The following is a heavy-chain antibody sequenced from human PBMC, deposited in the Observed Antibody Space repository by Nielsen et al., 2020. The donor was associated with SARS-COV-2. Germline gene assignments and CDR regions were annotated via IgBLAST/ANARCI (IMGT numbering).Heavy chain of an antibody. CDR1: GFTFSSYE. V-gene: IGHV3-48*03. CDR3: ARGYSSSNNQGYYYYGMDV. D-gene: IGHD6-13*01. Sequence: GESLNISCAASGFTFSSYEMNWVRQAPGKGLEWVSYISSSGSTIYYADSVKGRFTISRDNAKNSLYLQMNSLRAEDTAVYYCARGYSSSNNQGYYYYGMDVWGQGTTVTVSS. J-gene: IGHJ6*02. CDR2: ISSSGSTI.